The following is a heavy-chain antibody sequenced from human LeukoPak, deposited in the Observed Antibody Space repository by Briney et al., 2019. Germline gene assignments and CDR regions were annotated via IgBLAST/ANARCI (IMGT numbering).Heavy chain of an antibody. CDR2: ISHSGST. J-gene: IGHJ6*03. D-gene: IGHD3-3*01. V-gene: IGHV4-38-2*01. Sequence: AETVSLTCGVSIHFISIGYDWGSIRQPPGKGVGGIGSISHSGSTYYNPALKSRVTISVDTSKNQSSLKLTSVTAADTAVYYCARVPAVLRFLEWHRADYYYYYMDVWGKGTTVTVSS. CDR3: ARVPAVLRFLEWHRADYYYYYMDV. CDR1: IHFISIGYD.